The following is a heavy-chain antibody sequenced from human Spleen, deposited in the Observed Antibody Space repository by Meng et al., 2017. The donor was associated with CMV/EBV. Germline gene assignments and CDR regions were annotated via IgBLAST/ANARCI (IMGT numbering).Heavy chain of an antibody. CDR2: IKQDGSHK. D-gene: IGHD5-18*01. V-gene: IGHV3-7*01. CDR3: ARDWYGYSHHRFDF. J-gene: IGHJ4*02. CDR1: GFTVSSNH. Sequence: GGSLRLSCAASGFTVSSNHMNWVRQAPGKGLEWVANIKQDGSHKYYVDSVKGRFTISRDNAKNSLYLQMNSLRAEDTAVYYCARDWYGYSHHRFDFWGQGTLVTVSS.